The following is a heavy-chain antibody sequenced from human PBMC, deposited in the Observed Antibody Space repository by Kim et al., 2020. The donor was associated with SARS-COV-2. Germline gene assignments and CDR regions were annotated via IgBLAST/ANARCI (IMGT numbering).Heavy chain of an antibody. Sequence: GGSLRLSCAASGFTFSSYEMSWVRQAPGKGLEWVSYIIGSGTTIYYADSVRGRFTISRDNYKNSLYLQMNSLRAEDTAVYYCARGPNYSPFDYWGQGTLVTVSS. D-gene: IGHD4-4*01. V-gene: IGHV3-48*03. CDR3: ARGPNYSPFDY. CDR2: IIGSGTTI. CDR1: GFTFSSYE. J-gene: IGHJ4*02.